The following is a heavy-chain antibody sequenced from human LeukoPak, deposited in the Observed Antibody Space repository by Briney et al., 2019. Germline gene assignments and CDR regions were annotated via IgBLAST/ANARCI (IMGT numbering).Heavy chain of an antibody. CDR2: IKQDGGEK. CDR1: GFTFSTYW. CDR3: ARGKGLDY. Sequence: PGGSLRLSCAASGFTFSTYWMSWVRQAPGKGLEWVANIKQDGGEKYYLDSVKGRFTISRDNAKNSVFLQMNSPRAEDTAVYYCARGKGLDYWGQGTLVTVSS. J-gene: IGHJ4*02. V-gene: IGHV3-7*04.